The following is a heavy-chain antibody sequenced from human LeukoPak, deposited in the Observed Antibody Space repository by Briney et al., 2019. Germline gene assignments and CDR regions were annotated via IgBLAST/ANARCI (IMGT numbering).Heavy chain of an antibody. J-gene: IGHJ4*02. D-gene: IGHD3-9*01. Sequence: SETLSLTCTVSGYSISSGYYWGWIRQPPGKGLGWIGSIYHSGSTYYNPSLKSRVTISVDTSKNQFSLELSSVTAADTAVYYCARGPYDILTGYLTFDYWGQGTLVTVSS. CDR2: IYHSGST. V-gene: IGHV4-38-2*02. CDR3: ARGPYDILTGYLTFDY. CDR1: GYSISSGYY.